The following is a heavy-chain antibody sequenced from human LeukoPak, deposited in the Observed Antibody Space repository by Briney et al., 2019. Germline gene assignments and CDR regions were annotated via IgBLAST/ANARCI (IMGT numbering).Heavy chain of an antibody. V-gene: IGHV3-21*01. J-gene: IGHJ6*02. CDR1: GLTFSSYS. Sequence: PGGSLRLSCAASGLTFSSYSMNWVRQAPGKGLEWVSSISSSSSYIYYADSVKGRFTISRDNAKNSLYLQMNSLRAEDTAVYYCARSKKEPFYYYYGMDVWGQGTTVTVSS. CDR2: ISSSSSYI. D-gene: IGHD1-26*01. CDR3: ARSKKEPFYYYYGMDV.